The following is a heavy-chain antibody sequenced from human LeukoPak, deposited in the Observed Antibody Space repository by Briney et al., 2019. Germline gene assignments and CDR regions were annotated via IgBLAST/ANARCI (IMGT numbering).Heavy chain of an antibody. CDR2: ISAYNGNT. J-gene: IGHJ3*02. CDR1: GYTFTSYG. CDR3: ARFFCNNGVCHRAFDI. Sequence: ASVKVSCKASGYTFTSYGISWVRQAPGQGLEWMGWISAYNGNTHYAQKVQGRLTMTTDTSTNTAYMELRSLRSDDTAVYYCARFFCNNGVCHRAFDIWGQGTMVTVSS. V-gene: IGHV1-18*01. D-gene: IGHD2-8*01.